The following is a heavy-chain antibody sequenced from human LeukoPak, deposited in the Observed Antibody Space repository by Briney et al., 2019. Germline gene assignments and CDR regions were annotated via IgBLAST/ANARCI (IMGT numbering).Heavy chain of an antibody. CDR3: ARGLYYYDSSGYYTTNAFDI. Sequence: SETLSLTCAVYGGSFSGYYWSWIRQPPGKGLEWIGEINHSGSTNYNPSLKSRVTISVDTSKNQFSLKLSSVTAADTAVYYCARGLYYYDSSGYYTTNAFDIWGQGTMVTVSS. D-gene: IGHD3-22*01. CDR1: GGSFSGYY. CDR2: INHSGST. J-gene: IGHJ3*02. V-gene: IGHV4-34*01.